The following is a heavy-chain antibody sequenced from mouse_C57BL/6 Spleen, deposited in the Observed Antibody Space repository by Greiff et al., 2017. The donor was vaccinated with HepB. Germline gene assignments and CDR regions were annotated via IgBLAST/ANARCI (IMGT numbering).Heavy chain of an antibody. CDR1: GYTFTSYW. J-gene: IGHJ1*03. D-gene: IGHD2-3*01. CDR3: ARRSRDGSNWYFDV. Sequence: QVQLQQPGAELVMPGASVKLSCKASGYTFTSYWMHWVKQRPGQGLEWIGEIDPSDSYTNYNQKFKGKSTLTVDKSSSTAYMQLSSLTSEDSAVYYCARRSRDGSNWYFDVWGTGTTVTVSS. V-gene: IGHV1-69*01. CDR2: IDPSDSYT.